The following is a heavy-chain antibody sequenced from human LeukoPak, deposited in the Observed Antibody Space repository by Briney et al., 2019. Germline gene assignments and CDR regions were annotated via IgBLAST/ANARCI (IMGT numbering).Heavy chain of an antibody. D-gene: IGHD6-19*01. J-gene: IGHJ4*02. CDR2: IVGYGGST. CDR3: ARGSSGSGWYSPPDY. Sequence: AGGPLRLSCVASGFTFSSYAMHWVPQAPGKGLEFFSAIVGYGGSTYYANSVKGRFTISRDNSKNTLYVQMGSLRAEDMGVYYCARGSSGSGWYSPPDYWGQGTLVTVSS. CDR1: GFTFSSYA. V-gene: IGHV3-64*01.